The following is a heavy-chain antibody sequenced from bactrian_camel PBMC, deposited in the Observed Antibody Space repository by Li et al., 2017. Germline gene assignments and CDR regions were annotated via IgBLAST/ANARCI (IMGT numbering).Heavy chain of an antibody. V-gene: IGHV3S53*01. D-gene: IGHD1*01. CDR3: AADYPRLEPWARCPSTEYNY. J-gene: IGHJ4*01. Sequence: HVQLVESGGGSVQAGGSLRLSCAASGATYKTYCMGWFRQAPGEEREGVGAIDSDGRTTYADSVKGRFTISLDNAKNTLYLQMNSLKPEDTAVYYCAADYPRLEPWARCPSTEYNYWGQGTQVTVS. CDR2: IDSDGRT. CDR1: GATYKTYC.